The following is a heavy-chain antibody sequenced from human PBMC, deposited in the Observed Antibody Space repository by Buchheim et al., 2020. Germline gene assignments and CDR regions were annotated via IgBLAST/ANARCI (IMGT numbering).Heavy chain of an antibody. Sequence: QVQLQQWGAGLLKPSETLSLTCAVYGGSFSGYYWSWIRQPPGKGLEWIGEINHSGSTNYNPSLKSRVTISVDTSKNQFSLKLSSVTAADTAMYYCARGTTQRPNSYYFDYWGQGTL. J-gene: IGHJ4*02. CDR3: ARGTTQRPNSYYFDY. CDR2: INHSGST. CDR1: GGSFSGYY. V-gene: IGHV4-34*01. D-gene: IGHD1-1*01.